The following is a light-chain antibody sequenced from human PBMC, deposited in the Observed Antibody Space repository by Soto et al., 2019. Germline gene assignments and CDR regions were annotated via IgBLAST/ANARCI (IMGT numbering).Light chain of an antibody. J-gene: IGKJ5*01. Sequence: DIQMTQSLPTLSASVGDRVTITFQASQDIGNFLSWYQQKPGKVPKLLIFDASNLETGVPSRFSGSGSGTYFSFTISSLQPEDFATYYCQQYSNLITFGQGTRLEIK. V-gene: IGKV1-33*01. CDR2: DAS. CDR1: QDIGNF. CDR3: QQYSNLIT.